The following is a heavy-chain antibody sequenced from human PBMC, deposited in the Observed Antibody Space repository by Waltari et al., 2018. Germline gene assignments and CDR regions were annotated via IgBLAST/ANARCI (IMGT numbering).Heavy chain of an antibody. Sequence: EVQPVESRGGLIQPGGSLRRSCAASGFTVSTTYMTWVRQAPGNGLEWVSVISRDGTHYADSVKGRFTISRDNSKNTVYLQMNTLRAEDTALYYCARDVTGYYYFDLWGRGTLVTVSS. CDR3: ARDVTGYYYFDL. CDR2: ISRDGT. CDR1: GFTVSTTY. V-gene: IGHV3-53*01. J-gene: IGHJ2*01. D-gene: IGHD3-16*01.